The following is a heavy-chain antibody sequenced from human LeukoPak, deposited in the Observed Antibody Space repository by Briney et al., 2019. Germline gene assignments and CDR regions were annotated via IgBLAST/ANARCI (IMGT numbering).Heavy chain of an antibody. J-gene: IGHJ4*02. D-gene: IGHD1-26*01. CDR3: ARDKVVGATSFDY. Sequence: GGSLRLSCTASGFTFGDYAMSWFRQAPGKGLEWVANIKQDGGEIYYVDSVKGRFTISRDNAKNSLYLQMNSLRAEDTAVYYCARDKVVGATSFDYWGQGALVTVSS. V-gene: IGHV3-7*01. CDR1: GFTFGDYA. CDR2: IKQDGGEI.